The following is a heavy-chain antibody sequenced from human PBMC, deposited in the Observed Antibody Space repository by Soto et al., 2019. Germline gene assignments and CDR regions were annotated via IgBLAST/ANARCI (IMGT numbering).Heavy chain of an antibody. Sequence: NPSETLSLTCTVSGGSISSYYWSWIRQPPGKGLEWIGYIYYSGSTNYNPSLKSRVTISVDTSRNQFSLKLSSVTAADTAVYYCARADEEAFDIWGQGTMVTVSS. CDR3: ARADEEAFDI. CDR1: GGSISSYY. J-gene: IGHJ3*02. CDR2: IYYSGST. V-gene: IGHV4-59*01. D-gene: IGHD6-19*01.